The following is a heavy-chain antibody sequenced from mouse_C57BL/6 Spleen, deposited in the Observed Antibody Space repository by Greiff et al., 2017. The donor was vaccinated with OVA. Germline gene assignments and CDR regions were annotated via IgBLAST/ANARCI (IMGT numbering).Heavy chain of an antibody. J-gene: IGHJ2*01. CDR3: TRDSTTVVGPDY. V-gene: IGHV1-15*01. CDR2: IDPETGGT. Sequence: QVQLKESGAELVRPGASVTLSCKASGYTFTDYEMHWVKQTPVHGLEWIGAIDPETGGTAYNQKFKGKAILTADKSSSTAYMELRSLTSEDSAVYYCTRDSTTVVGPDYWGQGTTLTVSS. D-gene: IGHD1-1*01. CDR1: GYTFTDYE.